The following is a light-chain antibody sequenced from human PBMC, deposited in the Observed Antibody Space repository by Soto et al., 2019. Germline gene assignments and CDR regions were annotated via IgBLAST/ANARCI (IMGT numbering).Light chain of an antibody. CDR2: DES. Sequence: EMVMTQSPATLSVSPGERATLSCRASQSVGTNLAWYQQKPGQAPRLLIYDESTRATAIPARFSGSGSGTEFTLTVSSLQSEDFAVYYCQQYKSWPWYTFGQGTKLEIK. V-gene: IGKV3-15*01. CDR1: QSVGTN. CDR3: QQYKSWPWYT. J-gene: IGKJ2*01.